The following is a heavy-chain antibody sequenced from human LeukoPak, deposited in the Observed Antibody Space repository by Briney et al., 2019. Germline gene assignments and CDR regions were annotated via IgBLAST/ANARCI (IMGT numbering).Heavy chain of an antibody. D-gene: IGHD3-22*01. Sequence: GGSLRLSCAASGYTFSNTGMSWVRQAPGKGLEWVSSISAGGASTYYADSVKGRFTISRDNSKNTLYLQMSSLRAEDTAVYYCARTWLLSYYMDVRGKGTTVTVSS. CDR2: ISAGGAST. V-gene: IGHV3-23*01. CDR3: ARTWLLSYYMDV. CDR1: GYTFSNTG. J-gene: IGHJ6*04.